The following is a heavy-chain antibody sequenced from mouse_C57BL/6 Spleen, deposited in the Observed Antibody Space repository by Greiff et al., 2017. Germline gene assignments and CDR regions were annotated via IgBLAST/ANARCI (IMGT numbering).Heavy chain of an antibody. J-gene: IGHJ2*01. CDR3: TRDDANWAD. Sequence: DVLLVESGEGLVKPGGSLKLSCAASGFTFSSYAMSWVRQTPEKRLEWVAYISSGGDYIYYADTVKGRFTISRDNATNTLYLQMSSLRSEDTAMYYCTRDDANWADGGKGTTLTVSS. V-gene: IGHV5-9-1*02. CDR2: ISSGGDYI. CDR1: GFTFSSYA. D-gene: IGHD4-1*01.